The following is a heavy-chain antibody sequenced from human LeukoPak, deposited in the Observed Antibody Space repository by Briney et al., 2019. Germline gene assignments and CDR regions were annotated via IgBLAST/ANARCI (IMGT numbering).Heavy chain of an antibody. CDR3: ARDYGDYYFDY. CDR1: GGSISSSSYY. Sequence: SETLSLTCTVSGGSISSSSYYWGWIRQPPGKGLEWIGSIYYSGSTYYNPSLKSRVTISVDTSKNQFSLKLSSVTAADTAVYYCARDYGDYYFDYWGQGTLVTVSS. D-gene: IGHD4-17*01. V-gene: IGHV4-39*07. CDR2: IYYSGST. J-gene: IGHJ4*02.